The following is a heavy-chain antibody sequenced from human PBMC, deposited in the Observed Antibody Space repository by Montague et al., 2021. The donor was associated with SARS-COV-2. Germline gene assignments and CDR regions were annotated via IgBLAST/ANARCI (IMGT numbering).Heavy chain of an antibody. CDR3: ARGLGYTSMFRFFDY. D-gene: IGHD2-2*02. CDR2: MYYTGTS. J-gene: IGHJ4*01. CDR1: GGSASGYY. V-gene: IGHV4-59*02. Sequence: SETLSLTCAISGGSASGYYWAWIRQPPGKGLEWIGYMYYTGTSNCNPSLKSRVSMSIDTSKNHFSLNLTSVAAADTGVYYCARGLGYTSMFRFFDYWGHGAQVTVSS.